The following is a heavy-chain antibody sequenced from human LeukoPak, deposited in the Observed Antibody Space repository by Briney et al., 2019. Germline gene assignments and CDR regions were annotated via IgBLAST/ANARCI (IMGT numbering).Heavy chain of an antibody. Sequence: GGSLRLSCAASGFSVTNYNMNWVRQDRGKGLEWVSFISESGTAIYYAESVKGRFTISRDIARNSVYLQMNSLRDEDTAMYYCARGPLGWSDYWGQGLLVAVSS. CDR3: ARGPLGWSDY. D-gene: IGHD1-26*01. V-gene: IGHV3-48*02. J-gene: IGHJ4*02. CDR1: GFSVTNYN. CDR2: ISESGTAI.